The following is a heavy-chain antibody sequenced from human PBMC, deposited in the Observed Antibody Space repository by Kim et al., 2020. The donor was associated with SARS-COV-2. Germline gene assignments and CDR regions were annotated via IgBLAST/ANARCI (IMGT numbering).Heavy chain of an antibody. CDR3: ARQGSRGSGSYSDY. CDR2: IYYSGIT. D-gene: IGHD3-10*01. Sequence: SETLSLTCTVSGGSISSSSYYWGWIRQPPGKGLEWIGSIYYSGITYYNPSLKSRVTISVDTSKNQFSLKLSSVTAADTAVYYCARQGSRGSGSYSDYWG. V-gene: IGHV4-39*01. CDR1: GGSISSSSYY. J-gene: IGHJ4*01.